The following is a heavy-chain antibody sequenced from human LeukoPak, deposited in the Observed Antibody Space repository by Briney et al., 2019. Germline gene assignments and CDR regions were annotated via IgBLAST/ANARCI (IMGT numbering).Heavy chain of an antibody. Sequence: SETLSLTCTVSGGSISSYYWSWIRQPPGKGLEWIGEINHSGSTNYNPSLKSRVTISVDTSKNQFSLKLSSVTAADTAVYYCAHSSYYYGMDVWGQGTTVTVSS. CDR1: GGSISSYY. J-gene: IGHJ6*02. CDR3: AHSSYYYGMDV. V-gene: IGHV4-34*01. CDR2: INHSGST.